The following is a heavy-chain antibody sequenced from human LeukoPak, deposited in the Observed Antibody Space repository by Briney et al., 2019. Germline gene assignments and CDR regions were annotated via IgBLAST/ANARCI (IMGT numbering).Heavy chain of an antibody. D-gene: IGHD3-3*01. J-gene: IGHJ5*02. V-gene: IGHV3-53*01. Sequence: GGSRRLSCAASGFTVSNKYMTWVRQAPGKGLEWVSLIYSDGRTYYADSVKGRCTISRDNSKNTLYLQMNSLRAEDTAVYYCAKDPRRGTIFGVVIPNNWFDPWGQGTLVTVSS. CDR3: AKDPRRGTIFGVVIPNNWFDP. CDR1: GFTVSNKY. CDR2: IYSDGRT.